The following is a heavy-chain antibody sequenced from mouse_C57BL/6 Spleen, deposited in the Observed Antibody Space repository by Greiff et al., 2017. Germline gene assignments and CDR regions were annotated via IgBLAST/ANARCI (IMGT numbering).Heavy chain of an antibody. CDR1: GYTFTSYW. CDR2: INPSSGYT. J-gene: IGHJ2*01. Sequence: QVQLKQSGAELAKPGASVKLSCKASGYTFTSYWMHWVKQRPGQGLEWIGYINPSSGYTKYNQKFKDKATLTADKSSTTAYMHLSSLTYEDSAVYYCAITGAGYSFDYWGQGTPLTVSA. V-gene: IGHV1-7*01. CDR3: AITGAGYSFDY. D-gene: IGHD6-1*01.